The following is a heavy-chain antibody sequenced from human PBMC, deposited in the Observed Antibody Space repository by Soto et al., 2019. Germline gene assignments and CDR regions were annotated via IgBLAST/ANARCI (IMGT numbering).Heavy chain of an antibody. Sequence: PSETLSLTCTVSGGSISSYYWSWIRQPPGEGLEWIGYIYYSGSTNYNPSLKSRVTISVDTSKNQFSLKLSSVTAADTAVYYCARGFYDFWSGYPNWFDPWGQGTLVTVSS. CDR2: IYYSGST. D-gene: IGHD3-3*01. J-gene: IGHJ5*02. CDR1: GGSISSYY. CDR3: ARGFYDFWSGYPNWFDP. V-gene: IGHV4-59*01.